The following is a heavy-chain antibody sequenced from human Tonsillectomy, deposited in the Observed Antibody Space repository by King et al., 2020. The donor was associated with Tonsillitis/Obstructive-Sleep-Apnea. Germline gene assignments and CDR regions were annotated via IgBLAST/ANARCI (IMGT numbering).Heavy chain of an antibody. CDR3: ARRRTVSAFDI. CDR2: IYYSGST. J-gene: IGHJ3*02. CDR1: GGSISSSSYY. Sequence: QLQESGPGLVKPSETLSLTCTVSGGSISSSSYYWGWIRQPPGKGLEWIGSIYYSGSTYYNPSLKSRVTISVDTSKNQFSLKLSSVTAADTAEYYCARRRTVSAFDIWGQGTMVTVSS. D-gene: IGHD3-16*01. V-gene: IGHV4-39*01.